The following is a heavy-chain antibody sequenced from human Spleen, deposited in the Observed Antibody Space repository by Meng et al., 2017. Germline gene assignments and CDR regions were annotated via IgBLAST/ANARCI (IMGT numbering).Heavy chain of an antibody. CDR2: ISGSGGTT. CDR1: GFTFRSYG. CDR3: AKKGQIAGAAPWDY. J-gene: IGHJ4*02. Sequence: ETLSLTCVASGFTFRSYGMRWVRQAPGKGLEWVSSISGSGGTTIYADSVEGRFTVSRDNSKNTLYLQMNSLRAEDTAVYYCAKKGQIAGAAPWDYWGQGTLVTVSS. D-gene: IGHD6-19*01. V-gene: IGHV3-23*01.